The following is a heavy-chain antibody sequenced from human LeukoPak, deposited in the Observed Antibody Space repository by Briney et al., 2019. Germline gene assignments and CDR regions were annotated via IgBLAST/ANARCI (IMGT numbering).Heavy chain of an antibody. CDR1: GYSFTSYW. J-gene: IGHJ4*02. V-gene: IGHV5-51*01. D-gene: IGHD1-26*01. Sequence: GESLKISCTGSGYSFTSYWIACVRQMPGKGLEWMGIIYPSDSETTYSPSFQGQVTISADKSISTAYLQWSSLTASDTAMYYCARSVGATHLDYWGQGTPVTVSS. CDR3: ARSVGATHLDY. CDR2: IYPSDSET.